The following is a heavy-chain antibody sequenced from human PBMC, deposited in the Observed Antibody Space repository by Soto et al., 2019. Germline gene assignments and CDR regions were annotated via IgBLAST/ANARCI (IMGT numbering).Heavy chain of an antibody. Sequence: QVTLKESGPVLGKPTETLTLTCTVSGLSLSNGRLGVSWIRQPPGKALEWLAHIFSNDDKSYSTSLKSRLTISKDTSRSQVVLTMTNMDPVDSATYYCALIKDCSRTDCYLASFDPWGQGTLVTVSS. V-gene: IGHV2-26*01. CDR3: ALIKDCSRTDCYLASFDP. CDR1: GLSLSNGRLG. CDR2: IFSNDDK. D-gene: IGHD2-2*01. J-gene: IGHJ5*02.